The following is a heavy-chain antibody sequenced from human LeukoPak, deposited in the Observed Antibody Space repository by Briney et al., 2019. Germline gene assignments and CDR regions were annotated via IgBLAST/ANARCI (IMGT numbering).Heavy chain of an antibody. V-gene: IGHV4-30-2*01. CDR1: GGSISSGGYS. CDR3: ARARGNTYNTFDY. CDR2: IYHSGST. D-gene: IGHD5-18*01. J-gene: IGHJ4*02. Sequence: PSQTLSLTCAVSGGSISSGGYSWSWIRQPPGKGLEWIGYIYHSGSTYYNPSLKSRVTISVDTSKNQFSLKLSSVTAADTALYYCARARGNTYNTFDYWGQGTLVSVSS.